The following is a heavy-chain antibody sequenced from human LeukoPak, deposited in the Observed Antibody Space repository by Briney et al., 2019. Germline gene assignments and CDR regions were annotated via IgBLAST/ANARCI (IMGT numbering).Heavy chain of an antibody. CDR1: GGSFSGYY. Sequence: SETLSLTCAVYGGSFSGYYWSWIRQPPGKGLEWIGEINHSGSTNYNPSLKSRVTISVDTSKNQFSLKLSSVTAADTAVYYSARENDSSGYYYYRPFDYWGQGTLVTVSS. V-gene: IGHV4-34*01. CDR3: ARENDSSGYYYYRPFDY. D-gene: IGHD3-22*01. J-gene: IGHJ4*02. CDR2: INHSGST.